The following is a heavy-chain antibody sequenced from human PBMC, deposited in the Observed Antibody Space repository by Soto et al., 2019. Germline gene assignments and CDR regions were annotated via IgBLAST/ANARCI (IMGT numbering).Heavy chain of an antibody. J-gene: IGHJ3*02. Sequence: SVKVSCKASGGTFSSHAISWVRQAPGQGLEWMGGVIPIFGTANYAQKFQGRVTITADESTSTAYMELSSLRSEDTAVYYCARDWRLAYCGGDCYSEDAFDIWGQGTMVTVSS. V-gene: IGHV1-69*13. CDR2: VIPIFGTA. D-gene: IGHD2-21*02. CDR1: GGTFSSHA. CDR3: ARDWRLAYCGGDCYSEDAFDI.